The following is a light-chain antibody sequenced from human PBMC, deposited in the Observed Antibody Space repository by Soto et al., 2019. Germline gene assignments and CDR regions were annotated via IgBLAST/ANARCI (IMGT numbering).Light chain of an antibody. CDR2: DVN. J-gene: IGLJ1*01. CDR3: SSYATTNILV. CDR1: SSDVGAYEH. V-gene: IGLV2-14*03. Sequence: QSALTQPASVSGSPGQSVTISCTGASSDVGAYEHVSWYQQHPGRAPKLILYDVNNRPSRVSNHFSGSKSGNTASLVISGLQANDEADYYCSSYATTNILVFGSGTKVTVL.